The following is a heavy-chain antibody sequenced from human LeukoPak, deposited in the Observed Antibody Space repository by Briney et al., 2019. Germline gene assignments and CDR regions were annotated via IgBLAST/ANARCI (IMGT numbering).Heavy chain of an antibody. D-gene: IGHD3-16*01. Sequence: PGGSLRLSCAASGLTFSNYWMDWVRQAPGKGLEWVANIKQDGSEKNYVDSVKGRFIISRDNAKNSLYLQMNTLRADDTAVYYCARDCFGTGSNWGQGTLVTVSS. CDR3: ARDCFGTGSN. V-gene: IGHV3-7*03. J-gene: IGHJ4*02. CDR2: IKQDGSEK. CDR1: GLTFSNYW.